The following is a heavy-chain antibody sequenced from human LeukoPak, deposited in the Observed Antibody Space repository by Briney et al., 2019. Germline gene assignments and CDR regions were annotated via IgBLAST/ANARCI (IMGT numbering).Heavy chain of an antibody. V-gene: IGHV4-4*07. CDR3: ARGRDYGDYFDY. CDR1: GGSISGYY. J-gene: IGHJ4*02. Sequence: PSETLSLTCIVSGGSISGYYWSWLRQPAGKGLEWIGRIYADGNNNHNPALRSRVTMSVDTSKNQFSLKLYSVTAADTAVYYCARGRDYGDYFDYWGQGTLVTVSS. CDR2: IYADGNN. D-gene: IGHD4-17*01.